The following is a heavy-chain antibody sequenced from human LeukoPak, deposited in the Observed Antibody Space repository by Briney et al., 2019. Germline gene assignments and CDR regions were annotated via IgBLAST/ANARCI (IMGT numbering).Heavy chain of an antibody. CDR1: RFTLSSYL. CDR3: ARESSSWYYFDY. V-gene: IGHV3-74*01. Sequence: GGSLSLSCAASRFTLSSYLMHWVRQAAGTEVVGACRINSDRSRRSYADSVKGRFTISRDNAKNTLYLQMNSLRAEDTAVYNCARESSSWYYFDYWGQGTLVTVSS. J-gene: IGHJ4*02. CDR2: INSDRSRR. D-gene: IGHD6-13*01.